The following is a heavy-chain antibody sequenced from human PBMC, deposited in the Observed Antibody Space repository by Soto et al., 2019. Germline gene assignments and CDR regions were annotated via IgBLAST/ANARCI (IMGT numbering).Heavy chain of an antibody. D-gene: IGHD6-6*01. V-gene: IGHV3-9*01. J-gene: IGHJ6*03. CDR2: ISWNSGSI. CDR3: AKDAAARHYDYYYMDV. CDR1: GFTFDDYA. Sequence: GGSLRLSCAASGFTFDDYAMHWVRQAPGKGLEWVSGISWNSGSIGYADSVKGRFTISRDNAKNSLYLQMNSLRAEDTALYYCAKDAAARHYDYYYMDVWGKGTTVTVSS.